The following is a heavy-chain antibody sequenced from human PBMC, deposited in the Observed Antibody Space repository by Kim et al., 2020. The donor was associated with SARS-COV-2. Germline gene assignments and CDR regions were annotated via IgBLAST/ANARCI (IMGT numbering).Heavy chain of an antibody. V-gene: IGHV3-21*01. D-gene: IGHD1-26*01. CDR3: ARGRQGGPTRVDI. Sequence: YADSVEGRFTISRDNAKNPLYLQMNSLGAEDTAVYYCARGRQGGPTRVDIWGQGTMVTVSS. J-gene: IGHJ3*02.